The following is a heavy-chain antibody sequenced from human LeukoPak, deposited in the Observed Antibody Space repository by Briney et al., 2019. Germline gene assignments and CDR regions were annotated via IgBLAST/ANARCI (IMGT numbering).Heavy chain of an antibody. D-gene: IGHD3-10*01. J-gene: IGHJ4*02. CDR1: GGPISSSNW. CDR3: ARRAHYGSGSYRRLDY. Sequence: PSETLSLTCTVSGGPISSSNWWGWVRPPPGKWLEWIGEIYHSGSTNYNPSLKSRVTISVDTSKNQFSLKLSSVTAADTAVYYCARRAHYGSGSYRRLDYWGQGTLVTVSS. CDR2: IYHSGST. V-gene: IGHV4-4*02.